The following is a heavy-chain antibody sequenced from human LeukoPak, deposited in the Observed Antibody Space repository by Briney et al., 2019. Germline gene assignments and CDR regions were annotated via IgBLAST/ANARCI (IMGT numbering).Heavy chain of an antibody. CDR1: GYTFTSYG. D-gene: IGHD5-24*01. J-gene: IGHJ4*02. Sequence: ASVKVSCKASGYTFTSYGISWVRQAPGQGLEWMGWISAYNGNTNYAQKLQGRVTMTEDTSTDTAYMELSSLRSEDTAVYYCATSRDGYGRERYWGQGTLVTVSS. CDR2: ISAYNGNT. V-gene: IGHV1-18*01. CDR3: ATSRDGYGRERY.